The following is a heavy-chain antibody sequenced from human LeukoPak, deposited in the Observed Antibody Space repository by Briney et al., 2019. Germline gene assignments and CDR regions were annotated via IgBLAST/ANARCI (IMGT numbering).Heavy chain of an antibody. V-gene: IGHV1-69*01. D-gene: IGHD3-22*01. J-gene: IGHJ4*02. Sequence: GASVKVSCKASGGTFSSYAISWVRQAPGQGLEWMGGIIPIFGTANYAQKFQGRVTITADESTSTAYMELRSLRSDDTAVYYCARGYYDSSGYPSFDYWGQGTLVTVSS. CDR2: IIPIFGTA. CDR3: ARGYYDSSGYPSFDY. CDR1: GGTFSSYA.